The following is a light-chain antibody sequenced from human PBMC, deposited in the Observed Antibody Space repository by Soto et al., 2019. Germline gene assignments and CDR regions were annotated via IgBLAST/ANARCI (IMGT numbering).Light chain of an antibody. V-gene: IGKV3-15*01. Sequence: EIVMTQSPATLSVSPGERATLSCRASQSVSSNLAWYQQKPGQAPRLLMYGASSRATGIPDRFSGSGSGTDFTLTISSMQYEDFAVYYCQQHNNWPPWTFGQGTKVEIK. J-gene: IGKJ1*01. CDR2: GAS. CDR3: QQHNNWPPWT. CDR1: QSVSSN.